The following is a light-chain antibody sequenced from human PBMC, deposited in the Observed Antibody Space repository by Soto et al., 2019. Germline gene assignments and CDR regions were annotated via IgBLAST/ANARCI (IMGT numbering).Light chain of an antibody. V-gene: IGLV1-47*01. Sequence: QSVLTQPPSASGTPGQRVTISCSGSGSNIGTNYVYWFQQLPGTAPKVLIYRNNQRPSGVPDRFSGSKSGTSASLAISGLRSEDEADYCCAAWDDSLSGRVFGGGTKLTVL. CDR3: AAWDDSLSGRV. CDR2: RNN. CDR1: GSNIGTNY. J-gene: IGLJ2*01.